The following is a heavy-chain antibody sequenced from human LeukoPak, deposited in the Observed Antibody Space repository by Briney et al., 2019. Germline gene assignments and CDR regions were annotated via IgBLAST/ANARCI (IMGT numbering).Heavy chain of an antibody. Sequence: PSETLSLTCTVSGGSISSYYWSWLRQPPGKGLEWIGYIYYSGSTNYNPSLKSRVTISVDTSKNQFSRKLSSMTAADTAVYYCTRQGSSGRLDYWGQGTLVTVSS. CDR3: TRQGSSGRLDY. J-gene: IGHJ4*02. D-gene: IGHD6-19*01. CDR1: GGSISSYY. V-gene: IGHV4-59*08. CDR2: IYYSGST.